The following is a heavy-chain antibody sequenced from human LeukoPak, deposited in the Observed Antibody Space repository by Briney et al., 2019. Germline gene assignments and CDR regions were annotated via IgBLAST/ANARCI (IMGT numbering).Heavy chain of an antibody. D-gene: IGHD2-15*01. CDR2: ISSSSSYI. Sequence: GGSLRLSCAASGFTFSSYSMNWVRQAPGKGLEWVSSISSSSSYIYYADSVKGRFNISRDNAKNSLYLQMNSLRAEDTAVYYCARNPNGGSYLSNWGQETLVTVSS. V-gene: IGHV3-21*01. J-gene: IGHJ4*02. CDR3: ARNPNGGSYLSN. CDR1: GFTFSSYS.